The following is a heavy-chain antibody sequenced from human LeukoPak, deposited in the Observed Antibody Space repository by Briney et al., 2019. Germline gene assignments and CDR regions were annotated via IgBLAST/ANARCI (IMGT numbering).Heavy chain of an antibody. V-gene: IGHV3-64*01. CDR3: ASDGRGSYPIYYFDY. CDR1: GFTFSSYA. CDR2: ISSNGGST. Sequence: GGSLRLSCAASGFTFSSYAMHWVRQAPGKGLEYVSAISSNGGSTYYANSVKGRFTISRDNSKNTLYLQMGSLRAEDMAVYYCASDGRGSYPIYYFDYWGQGTLVTVSS. D-gene: IGHD1-26*01. J-gene: IGHJ4*02.